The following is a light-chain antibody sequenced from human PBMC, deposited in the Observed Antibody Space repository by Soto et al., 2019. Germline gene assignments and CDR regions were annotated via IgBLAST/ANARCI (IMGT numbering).Light chain of an antibody. Sequence: QSVLTQPPSVSGAPGQRVTMSCTGSSSNIGAGYDVHWYQQLPGTAPKLVIYGNSNRPSGVPDRFSGSKSGTSASLAITGLQAEDEADYYCQSYDSSLSAYVFGTGTKVTVL. CDR2: GNS. V-gene: IGLV1-40*01. CDR1: SSNIGAGYD. CDR3: QSYDSSLSAYV. J-gene: IGLJ1*01.